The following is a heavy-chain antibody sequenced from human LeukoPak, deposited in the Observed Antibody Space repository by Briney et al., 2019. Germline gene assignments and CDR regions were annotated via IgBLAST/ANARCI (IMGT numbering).Heavy chain of an antibody. J-gene: IGHJ4*02. CDR1: GYSISSGYY. CDR2: IYHSGST. V-gene: IGHV4-38-2*02. CDR3: ARDPFDY. Sequence: SETLSLTCAVPGYSISSGYYWGWIRQPPGKGLEWIGSIYHSGSTYYNPSLRSRVTLSVDTSKNQFSLQLSSVTAADTAVYYCARDPFDYWGQGTPVTVSS.